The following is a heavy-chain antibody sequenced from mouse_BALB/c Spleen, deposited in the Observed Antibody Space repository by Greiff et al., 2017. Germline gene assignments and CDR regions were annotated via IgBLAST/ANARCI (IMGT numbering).Heavy chain of an antibody. CDR3: AREGKGFAY. Sequence: VKLQQSGAELARPGASVKLSCKASGYTFTSYWMQWVKQRPGQGLEWIGAIYPGDGDTRYTQKFKGKATLTADKSSSTAYMQLSSLASEDSAVYYCAREGKGFAYWGQGTLVTVSA. CDR2: IYPGDGDT. V-gene: IGHV1-87*01. J-gene: IGHJ3*01. CDR1: GYTFTSYW.